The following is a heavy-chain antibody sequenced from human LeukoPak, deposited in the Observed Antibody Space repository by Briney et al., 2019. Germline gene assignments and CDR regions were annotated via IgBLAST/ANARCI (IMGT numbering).Heavy chain of an antibody. Sequence: GGSLRLSCVGSGFIFRNDWMHWVRQAPGKGLVWVSRLYSEGGRTYYADSVKGRFTISRDNAKNSLYLQMNSLRDEDTAVYYCASSGSYRFDYWGQGTLVTVSS. V-gene: IGHV3-74*01. J-gene: IGHJ4*02. CDR3: ASSGSYRFDY. CDR1: GFIFRNDW. CDR2: LYSEGGRT. D-gene: IGHD1-26*01.